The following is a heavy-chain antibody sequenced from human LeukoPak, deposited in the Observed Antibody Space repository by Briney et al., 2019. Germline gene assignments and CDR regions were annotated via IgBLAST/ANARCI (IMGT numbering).Heavy chain of an antibody. V-gene: IGHV3-30-3*01. D-gene: IGHD4-23*01. Sequence: PGGSLRLSCAASGFTFSSYAMHWVRQAPGKGLEWVAVISYDGSNKYYADSVKGRFTISRDNSKNTLYLQMNSLRAEDTAVYYCARDQARVKAFDIWGQGTMVTVSS. J-gene: IGHJ3*02. CDR3: ARDQARVKAFDI. CDR1: GFTFSSYA. CDR2: ISYDGSNK.